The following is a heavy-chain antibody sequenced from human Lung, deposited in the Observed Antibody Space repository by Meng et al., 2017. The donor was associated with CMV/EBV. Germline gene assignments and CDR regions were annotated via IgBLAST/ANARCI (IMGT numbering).Heavy chain of an antibody. CDR1: GGSVSSGNYY. CDR2: IYYSGTT. J-gene: IGHJ4*02. V-gene: IGHV4-61*01. CDR3: ARDLAKNWNYFDY. D-gene: IGHD3-3*01. Sequence: SGGSVSSGNYYWSWIRQSPGKGLEWIGYIYYSGTTNYNPSPKSRVTIAVDTSKNQFSLKLSSVTAADTAVYYCARDLAKNWNYFDYWGQGTLVTVSS.